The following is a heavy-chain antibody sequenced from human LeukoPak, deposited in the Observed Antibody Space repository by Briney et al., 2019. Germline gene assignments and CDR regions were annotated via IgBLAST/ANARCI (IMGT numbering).Heavy chain of an antibody. J-gene: IGHJ4*02. D-gene: IGHD3-16*02. V-gene: IGHV4-34*01. CDR2: INHIGST. CDR1: GGSFSGYY. Sequence: KTSETLSLTCAVYGGSFSGYYWSWIRQPPGKGLEWIREINHIGSTNYNPPLKSQVTISVETSKTQFSRKPSSAAAADTAVYYCARAPRRSDYVWGSYSYDYWGQGTLVTVSS. CDR3: ARAPRRSDYVWGSYSYDY.